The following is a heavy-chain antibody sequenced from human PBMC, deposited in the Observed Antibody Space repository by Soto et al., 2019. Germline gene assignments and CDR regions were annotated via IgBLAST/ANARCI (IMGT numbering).Heavy chain of an antibody. CDR1: GYSFSRYW. D-gene: IGHD4-4*01. Sequence: GESLKISCKVSGYSFSRYWIGWGRPMPGKPLESIGVIFPDDSDTRYSPSFQGQVTISVDKSITTAYLQWSSLKASDAAITYCARTLTTWEGPSFDIWGQGTMVTVSS. CDR3: ARTLTTWEGPSFDI. V-gene: IGHV5-51*01. CDR2: IFPDDSDT. J-gene: IGHJ3*02.